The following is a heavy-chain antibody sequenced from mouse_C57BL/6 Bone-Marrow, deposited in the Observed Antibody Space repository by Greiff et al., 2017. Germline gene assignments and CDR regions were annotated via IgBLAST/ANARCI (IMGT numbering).Heavy chain of an antibody. V-gene: IGHV1-15*01. J-gene: IGHJ2*01. CDR2: IDPETGGT. CDR3: ASWYGYDWFDY. D-gene: IGHD2-2*01. Sequence: QVQLQQSGAELVRPGASVTLSCKASGYTFTDYEMHWVKQTPVQGLEWIGAIDPETGGTAYNQKFKGKAILTADKSSSTAYMELRSLTSEDSAVYYCASWYGYDWFDYWGQGTPLTVSS. CDR1: GYTFTDYE.